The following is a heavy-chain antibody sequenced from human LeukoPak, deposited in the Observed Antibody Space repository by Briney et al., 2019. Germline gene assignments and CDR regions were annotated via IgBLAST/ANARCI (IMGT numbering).Heavy chain of an antibody. CDR2: INHSGST. CDR3: ARASAVAGPQKRNYYYYMDV. Sequence: SETLSLTCAVYGGSFSGYYWSWIRQPPGKGLEWIGEINHSGSTNYNPSLKSRVTISVDTSKNQFSLKLSSVTAADTAVYYCARASAVAGPQKRNYYYYMDVWGKGTTVTVSS. D-gene: IGHD6-19*01. V-gene: IGHV4-34*01. CDR1: GGSFSGYY. J-gene: IGHJ6*03.